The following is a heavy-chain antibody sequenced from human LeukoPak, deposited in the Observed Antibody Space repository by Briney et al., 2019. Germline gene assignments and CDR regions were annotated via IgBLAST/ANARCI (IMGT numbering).Heavy chain of an antibody. V-gene: IGHV3-21*01. J-gene: IGHJ5*02. CDR3: ARVKGRTYSSSSTRWFDP. CDR1: GFTFSSYS. CDR2: ISSSSSYI. Sequence: GGSLILSCAASGFTFSSYSMNWVRQAPGKGLEWVSSISSSSSYIYYADSVKGRFTISRDNAKNSLYLQMNSLRAEDTAVYYCARVKGRTYSSSSTRWFDPWGQGTLVTVSS. D-gene: IGHD6-6*01.